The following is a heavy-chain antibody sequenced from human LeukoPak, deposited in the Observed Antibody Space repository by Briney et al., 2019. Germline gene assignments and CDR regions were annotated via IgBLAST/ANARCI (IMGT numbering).Heavy chain of an antibody. CDR1: GGSISSGGYS. D-gene: IGHD3-10*01. V-gene: IGHV4-30-2*01. CDR3: TRSAGTTRFDP. CDR2: IYHSGST. J-gene: IGHJ5*02. Sequence: SETLSLTCAVSGGSISSGGYSWSWIRQPPGKGLEWIGYIYHSGSTYYNPSLKSRVTISVDRSKNQFSLELSSVTAADTAVYYCTRSAGTTRFDPWGQGTLVTVSS.